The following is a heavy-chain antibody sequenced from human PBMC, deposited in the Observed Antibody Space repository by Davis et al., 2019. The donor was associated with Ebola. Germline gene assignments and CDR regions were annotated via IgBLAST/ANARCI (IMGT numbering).Heavy chain of an antibody. CDR2: INWNGGST. J-gene: IGHJ3*02. D-gene: IGHD6-6*01. CDR3: ARALWGSSSGAFDI. CDR1: GFTFDDYG. Sequence: PGGSLRLSCAASGFTFDDYGMSWVRQAPGKGLEWVSGINWNGGSTGYADSVKGRFTISRDNAKNSLYLQMNSLRAEDTALYYCARALWGSSSGAFDIWGQGTMVTVSS. V-gene: IGHV3-20*04.